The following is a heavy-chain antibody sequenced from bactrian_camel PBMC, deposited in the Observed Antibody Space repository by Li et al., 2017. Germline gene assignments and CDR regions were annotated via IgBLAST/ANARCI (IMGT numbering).Heavy chain of an antibody. Sequence: DVQLVESGGGSVQAGGSLTLSCAASGYRENGHYLGWFRQAPGKDREGVAGIDSDGTSRYSDPVKGRFIISRDNANNILYLQMNSLKPEDTGRYYCASDPTYGSDCYLGIKTVFRYWGQGTQVTVS. CDR1: GYRENGHY. J-gene: IGHJ4*01. CDR2: IDSDGTS. CDR3: ASDPTYGSDCYLGIKTVFRY. D-gene: IGHD3*01. V-gene: IGHV3S10*01.